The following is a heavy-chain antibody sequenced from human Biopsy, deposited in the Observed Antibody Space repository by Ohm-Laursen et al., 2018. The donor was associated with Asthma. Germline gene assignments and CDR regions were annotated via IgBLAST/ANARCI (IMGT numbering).Heavy chain of an antibody. V-gene: IGHV4-30-4*02. J-gene: IGHJ5*01. CDR3: ARDLSGYCTSSACYGFDS. CDR2: INYSGST. Sequence: SDTLSLTCTVSGGSISNSNYYWGWIRQSPGKGLEWIGYINYSGSTFYSPSLESRVTVSVDTSKNQFSLKLSSVTAADTAVYYCARDLSGYCTSSACYGFDSWGQGTLVTVSS. D-gene: IGHD2-8*01. CDR1: GGSISNSNYY.